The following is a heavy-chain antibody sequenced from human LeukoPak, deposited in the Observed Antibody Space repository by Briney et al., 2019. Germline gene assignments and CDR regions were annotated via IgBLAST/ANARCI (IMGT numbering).Heavy chain of an antibody. CDR3: AKERDRYSSSWSHFDY. Sequence: PGGSLRLSCAVSGFTFSSYGIHWVRQAPGKGLEWVAVISYDGSNKNYADSVKGRFTISRDNSKNTLYLQMSSLRAEDTAVYYCAKERDRYSSSWSHFDYWGQGTLVTVSS. D-gene: IGHD6-13*01. CDR2: ISYDGSNK. J-gene: IGHJ4*02. V-gene: IGHV3-30*18. CDR1: GFTFSSYG.